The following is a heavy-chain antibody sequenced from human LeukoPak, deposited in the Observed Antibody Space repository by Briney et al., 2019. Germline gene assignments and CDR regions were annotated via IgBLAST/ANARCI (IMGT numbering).Heavy chain of an antibody. V-gene: IGHV4-59*01. D-gene: IGHD6-13*01. CDR3: AGGGSSWYEFDP. CDR1: VGSISSYY. Sequence: SETLSLTRTVSVGSISSYYWSWIRQPPGKGLEWSGYIYYSGSTNYNPSLPSRVTISVATSKTQFSLKLSSVAAADTAVYYCAGGGSSWYEFDPWGQGTLVTVSS. CDR2: IYYSGST. J-gene: IGHJ5*02.